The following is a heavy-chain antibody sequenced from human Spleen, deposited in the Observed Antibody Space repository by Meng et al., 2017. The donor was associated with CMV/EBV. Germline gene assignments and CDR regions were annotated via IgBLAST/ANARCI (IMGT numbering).Heavy chain of an antibody. V-gene: IGHV3-21*01. CDR1: GVTFSSFN. CDR3: ARHNFVYLYGMDV. CDR2: VTPRSDYI. Sequence: GESLKISCAASGVTFSSFNMHWIRQATGKGLEWVSSVTPRSDYIYYADSVKGRFTISRDNAKDSLILQMNSLRPEDTAVYYCARHNFVYLYGMDVWGQGTTVTVSS. D-gene: IGHD1-20*01. J-gene: IGHJ6*02.